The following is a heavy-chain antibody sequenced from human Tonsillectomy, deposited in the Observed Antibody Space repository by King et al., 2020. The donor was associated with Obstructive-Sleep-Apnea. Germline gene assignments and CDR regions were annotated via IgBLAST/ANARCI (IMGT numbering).Heavy chain of an antibody. D-gene: IGHD2-15*01. CDR2: IWSDGSYS. CDR3: VKGDGIRWYFDC. V-gene: IGHV3-30*02. CDR1: GFAFSSHG. Sequence: VQLVESGGGVVQPGRSLRLSCEASGFAFSSHGMHWVRQAPGKGLEWVTFIWSDGSYSYYGDSVKGRFTISRDNSKNMVYLQMNSLRVEDTAVYYCVKGDGIRWYFDCWGQGTLVTVSS. J-gene: IGHJ4*02.